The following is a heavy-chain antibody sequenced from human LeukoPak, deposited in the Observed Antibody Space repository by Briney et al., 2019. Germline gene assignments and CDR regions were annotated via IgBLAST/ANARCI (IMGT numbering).Heavy chain of an antibody. CDR1: GVSVSDGRYY. CDR2: KYYSGSA. D-gene: IGHD2-15*01. Sequence: SQTLSLTCNVSGVSVSDGRYYWTWIRQLPGKGLEWIGYKYYSGSAKYNPSLKSRLTISIDTSKNRFSLQLSSVTAADTATYYCATPYCSGISCLDIFNMWGQGTRVTVSS. V-gene: IGHV4-31*03. J-gene: IGHJ3*02. CDR3: ATPYCSGISCLDIFNM.